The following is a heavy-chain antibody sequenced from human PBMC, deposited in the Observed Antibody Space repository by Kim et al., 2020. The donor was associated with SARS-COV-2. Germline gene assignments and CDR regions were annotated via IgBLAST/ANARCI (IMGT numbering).Heavy chain of an antibody. D-gene: IGHD1-26*01. J-gene: IGHJ4*02. Sequence: TNYADSVKGRSTASRDNAKNSLYLKVNSLRAEDTAVYYCARDAIRSPVGYWGQGTLVTVSS. V-gene: IGHV3-11*06. CDR2: T. CDR3: ARDAIRSPVGY.